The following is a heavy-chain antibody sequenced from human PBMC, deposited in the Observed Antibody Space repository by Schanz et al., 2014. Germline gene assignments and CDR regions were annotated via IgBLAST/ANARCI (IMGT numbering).Heavy chain of an antibody. CDR2: ITNKPNNYNT. J-gene: IGHJ4*02. Sequence: EVQLVESGGGLVQPGGSLRLSCAASGFTFSNTWMNWVRQTPGKGLEWVGRITNKPNNYNTEYAASVKGRFTISRDDSRNSLYLQMSSLKTEDTAVYYCVRLDVHDYWGQGTRVTVSA. V-gene: IGHV3-72*01. CDR1: GFTFSNTW. CDR3: VRLDVHDY. D-gene: IGHD3-16*01.